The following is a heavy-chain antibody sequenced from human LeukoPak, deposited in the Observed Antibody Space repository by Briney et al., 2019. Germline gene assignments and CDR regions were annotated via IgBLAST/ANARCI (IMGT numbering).Heavy chain of an antibody. V-gene: IGHV1-8*01. CDR2: MNPNSGNT. CDR3: VRNQRITMVRGVIILYGMDV. J-gene: IGHJ6*02. CDR1: GYTFTSYD. Sequence: ASVKVSCKASGYTFTSYDINWVRQATGQGLEWMGWMNPNSGNTGYAQKFQGRVTMTRNTSISTAYMELSSLRSEDTAVYYCVRNQRITMVRGVIILYGMDVWGQGTTVTVSS. D-gene: IGHD3-10*01.